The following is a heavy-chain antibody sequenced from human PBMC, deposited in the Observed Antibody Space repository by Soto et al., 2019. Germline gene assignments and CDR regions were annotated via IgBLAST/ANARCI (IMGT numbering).Heavy chain of an antibody. J-gene: IGHJ4*02. D-gene: IGHD1-26*01. Sequence: VGSLRLSCAASGFTFSSYAMTWVRQAPGKGLEWVSAISGSGGSTYYADSVKGQFTISRDNSKNTLYLQMNSLRAEDTAVYYCAKGLYSGSYFDYWGQGTLVTVSS. CDR3: AKGLYSGSYFDY. V-gene: IGHV3-23*01. CDR2: ISGSGGST. CDR1: GFTFSSYA.